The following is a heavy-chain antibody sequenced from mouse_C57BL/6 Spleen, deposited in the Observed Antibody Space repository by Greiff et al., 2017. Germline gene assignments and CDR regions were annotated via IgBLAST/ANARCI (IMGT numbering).Heavy chain of an antibody. CDR2: IDPSDSYT. CDR1: GYTFTSYW. V-gene: IGHV1-50*01. CDR3: ARNWDY. Sequence: QVQLQQPGAELVKPGASVKLSCKASGYTFTSYWMQWVKQRPGQGLEWIGEIDPSDSYTSYNQKFKGKATLTVDTSSSTAYMQLSSLTSEDSAVYYCARNWDYWGQGTTLTVSS. J-gene: IGHJ2*01. D-gene: IGHD4-1*01.